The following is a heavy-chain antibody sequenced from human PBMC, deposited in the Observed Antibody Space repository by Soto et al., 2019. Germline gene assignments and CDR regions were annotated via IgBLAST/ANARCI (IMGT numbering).Heavy chain of an antibody. CDR3: ATSYGSGYRAFDS. V-gene: IGHV1-69*02. Sequence: QVQLVQSGADVQRPGSSVRVSCKASGDTFNFYSINWERQAPGLGLQWMGRINPILSMSNYAPRFQGRVTMTADKSTSTAYMELSSLRSEDTAMYYCATSYGSGYRAFDSWGQGALVTVSS. J-gene: IGHJ4*02. D-gene: IGHD3-10*01. CDR2: INPILSMS. CDR1: GDTFNFYS.